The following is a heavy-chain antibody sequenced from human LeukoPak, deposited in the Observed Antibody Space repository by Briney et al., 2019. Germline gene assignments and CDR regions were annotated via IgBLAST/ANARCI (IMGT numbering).Heavy chain of an antibody. CDR1: GGSISSYY. Sequence: SETLSLTCTVSGGSISSYYWSWIRQPPGGGLEWIGYIYYSGSTNYNPSLKSRVTISVDTSKNQFSLKLSSVTAADTAVYYCARAPGQKLVLFDPWGQGTLVTVSS. D-gene: IGHD6-13*01. V-gene: IGHV4-59*01. CDR3: ARAPGQKLVLFDP. J-gene: IGHJ5*02. CDR2: IYYSGST.